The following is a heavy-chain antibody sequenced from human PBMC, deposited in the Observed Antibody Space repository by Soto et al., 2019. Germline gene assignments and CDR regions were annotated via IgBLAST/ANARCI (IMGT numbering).Heavy chain of an antibody. D-gene: IGHD5-12*01. CDR1: GYTFTSYG. CDR2: ISAYNGNT. J-gene: IGHJ6*01. Sequence: ASVKVSCKASGYTFTSYGISWVRQAPGQGLEWMGWISAYNGNTNYAQKLQGRVTMTTDTSTSTAYMELRSLRSDDTAVYYCARDTRYSGYDYTYYYYGMEVWGQGTTVIVSS. CDR3: ARDTRYSGYDYTYYYYGMEV. V-gene: IGHV1-18*04.